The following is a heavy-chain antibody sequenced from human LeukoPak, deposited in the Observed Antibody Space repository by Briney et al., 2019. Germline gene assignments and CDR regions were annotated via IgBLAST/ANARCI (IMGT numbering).Heavy chain of an antibody. CDR2: ISGSGDNT. Sequence: GGSLRLSCAASGFTFRNYAMTWVRQAPGKGLELVSVISGSGDNTYYADSVKGRFTISRDNSKNTLCLQMNSLRAEDTAVYFCAKLGSSTVAFDHWGQGTLVTVSS. V-gene: IGHV3-23*01. D-gene: IGHD6-6*01. J-gene: IGHJ4*02. CDR3: AKLGSSTVAFDH. CDR1: GFTFRNYA.